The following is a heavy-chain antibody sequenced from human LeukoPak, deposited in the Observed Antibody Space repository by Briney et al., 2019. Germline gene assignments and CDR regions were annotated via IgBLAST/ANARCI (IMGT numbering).Heavy chain of an antibody. CDR2: ISYDGSDK. D-gene: IGHD5-12*01. CDR3: ARGFGWLKTFDY. V-gene: IGHV3-30-3*01. J-gene: IGHJ4*02. CDR1: GFTFSRYA. Sequence: GGSLRLSCAASGFTFSRYALHWVRQAPGKGPEWVAVISYDGSDKEYADTVKGRVTISRDNSKNTLFLQMNSLRIDDTAVYYCARGFGWLKTFDYWGRGTLVTVSS.